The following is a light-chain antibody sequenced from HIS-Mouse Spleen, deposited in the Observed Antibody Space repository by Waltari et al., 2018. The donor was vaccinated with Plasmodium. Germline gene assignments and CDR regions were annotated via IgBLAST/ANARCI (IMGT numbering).Light chain of an antibody. J-gene: IGLJ3*02. CDR1: SLRSYY. CDR3: NSRDSSGNHQV. Sequence: SSELTQDPAVSVALGQTVRITCQGDSLRSYYASSYQQKPGQAPVLVIYGKNNRPSEIPDRFSGSSSGNTASLTITGAQAEDEADYYCNSRDSSGNHQVFGGGTKLTVL. V-gene: IGLV3-19*01. CDR2: GKN.